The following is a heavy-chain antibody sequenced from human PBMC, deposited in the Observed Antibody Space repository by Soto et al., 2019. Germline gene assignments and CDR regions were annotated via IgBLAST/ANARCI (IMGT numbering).Heavy chain of an antibody. D-gene: IGHD3-10*01. V-gene: IGHV1-69*02. CDR1: GGTFSSYT. J-gene: IGHJ4*02. Sequence: QVQLVQSGAEVKKPGSSVKVSCKASGGTFSSYTISWVRQAPGQGLEWMGRIIPILGIANYAQKFQGRVTITADKSTSTAYMELSSLRSEYTAVYYCARGRYYGSACLDYWGQGTLVTASS. CDR3: ARGRYYGSACLDY. CDR2: IIPILGIA.